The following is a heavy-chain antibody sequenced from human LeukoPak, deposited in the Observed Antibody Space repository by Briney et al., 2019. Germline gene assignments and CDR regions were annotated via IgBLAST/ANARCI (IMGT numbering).Heavy chain of an antibody. D-gene: IGHD5-18*01. Sequence: GASVKVSCTASGGTFSSYAISWVRQAPGQGLEWMGRIIPILGIANYAQKFQGRVTITADKSTSTAYMELSSLRSEDTAVYYCARSAYPDTAMVRQSYYYYYGMDVWGQGTTVTVSS. CDR1: GGTFSSYA. CDR2: IIPILGIA. J-gene: IGHJ6*02. V-gene: IGHV1-69*04. CDR3: ARSAYPDTAMVRQSYYYYYGMDV.